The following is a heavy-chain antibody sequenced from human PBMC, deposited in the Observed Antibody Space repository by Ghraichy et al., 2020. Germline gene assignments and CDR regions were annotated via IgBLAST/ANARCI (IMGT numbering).Heavy chain of an antibody. V-gene: IGHV4-4*07. CDR2: IYISGSI. J-gene: IGHJ6*02. CDR3: ASTYFDFWSDSSGYGMDV. Sequence: LTCTVSGGSIRRYYWSWIWQPAGKGLEWIGRIYISGSINYNPSLKSRVTMSLDTSKNQFSLKLSSVTAADTAVYYCASTYFDFWSDSSGYGMDVWGQGTTVTVSS. D-gene: IGHD3-3*01. CDR1: GGSIRRYY.